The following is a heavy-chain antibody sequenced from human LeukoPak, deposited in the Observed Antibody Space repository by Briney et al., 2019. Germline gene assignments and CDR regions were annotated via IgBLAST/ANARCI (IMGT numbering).Heavy chain of an antibody. V-gene: IGHV1-8*01. CDR3: ARGRDRGALYSMDV. Sequence: ASVKVSCKASGYTFTSYDINWVRQATGQGLEWMGWMNPNSGNTGYAQKFQGRVTMTRNTSISTAYMELSSLRSEDTAVYSCARGRDRGALYSMDVWGQGTTVTVSS. J-gene: IGHJ6*02. CDR1: GYTFTSYD. CDR2: MNPNSGNT. D-gene: IGHD3-10*01.